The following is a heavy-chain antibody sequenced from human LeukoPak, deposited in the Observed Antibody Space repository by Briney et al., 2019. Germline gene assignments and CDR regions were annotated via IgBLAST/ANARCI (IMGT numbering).Heavy chain of an antibody. D-gene: IGHD6-19*01. V-gene: IGHV3-30-3*01. CDR3: ARGWVVQLDY. CDR1: GFTFSSYA. CDR2: ISYDGSNK. J-gene: IGHJ4*02. Sequence: PGGSLRLSCAASGFTFSSYAMHWVRQAPGKGLEWVAVISYDGSNKYYADSVKGRFTISRDNSKNTLYLQMNSLRAEDTAVYYCARGWVVQLDYWGQGTLVTVSS.